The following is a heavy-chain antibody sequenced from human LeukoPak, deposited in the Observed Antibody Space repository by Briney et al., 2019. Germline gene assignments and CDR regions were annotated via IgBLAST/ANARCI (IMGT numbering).Heavy chain of an antibody. J-gene: IGHJ1*01. V-gene: IGHV3-23*01. CDR2: ISGSGGST. CDR3: AREGYSSGLGFQH. D-gene: IGHD6-19*01. CDR1: GFTFTSYG. Sequence: GGSLRLSCAASGFTFTSYGMSWVRQAPGKGLEWVSVISGSGGSTNYADSVKGRFTISRDNFKNTLYLQMNSLRAEDTAVYYCAREGYSSGLGFQHWGQGTLVTVSS.